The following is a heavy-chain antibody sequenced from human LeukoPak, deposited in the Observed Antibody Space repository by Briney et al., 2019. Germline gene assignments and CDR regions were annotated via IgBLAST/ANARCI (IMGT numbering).Heavy chain of an antibody. CDR3: ASDSHSGWPFSGFYYMDV. J-gene: IGHJ6*04. CDR1: GFTFSRYN. Sequence: PGGSLRLSCAASGFTFSRYNMNWVRQAPGKGLEWVACISYSGSYIYYADSVKGRFTISRDNAKNSLFLQMNTMRAEDTALYCCASDSHSGWPFSGFYYMDVWGKGPTVTASS. D-gene: IGHD6-19*01. CDR2: ISYSGSYI. V-gene: IGHV3-21*01.